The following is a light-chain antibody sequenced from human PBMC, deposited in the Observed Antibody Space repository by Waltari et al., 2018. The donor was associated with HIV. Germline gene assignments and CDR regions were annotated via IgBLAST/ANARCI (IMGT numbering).Light chain of an antibody. CDR2: GAS. J-gene: IGKJ2*01. Sequence: DTQMTQSPSSLSASVGDRVTITCRASQSISRYLVWYQQKTGKAPKLLIYGASSLQSGVPSRFSGSGSGTDFTLTISSLQPEDFATYYCQHSFNAPRSVGQGTKLEIK. CDR3: QHSFNAPRS. CDR1: QSISRY. V-gene: IGKV1-39*01.